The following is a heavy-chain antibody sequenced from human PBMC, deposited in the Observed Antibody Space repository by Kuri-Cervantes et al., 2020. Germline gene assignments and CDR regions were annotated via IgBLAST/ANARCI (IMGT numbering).Heavy chain of an antibody. V-gene: IGHV4-39*01. D-gene: IGHD1-7*01. CDR1: GGSISSSSYY. Sequence: GSLRLSCTVSGGSISSSSYYWGWIRQPPGKGLEWIGSIYYSGSTYYNPSLKSRVTISVDTSKNQFSLKLSSVTAADTAVYYCARGGRRISGTTPFDSWGQGTLVTVSS. CDR3: ARGGRRISGTTPFDS. J-gene: IGHJ4*02. CDR2: IYYSGST.